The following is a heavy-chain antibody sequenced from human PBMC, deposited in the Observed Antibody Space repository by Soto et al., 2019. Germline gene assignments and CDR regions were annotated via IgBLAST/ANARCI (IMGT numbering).Heavy chain of an antibody. CDR2: MNPKSGNT. CDR3: ARTGGDLDY. J-gene: IGHJ4*02. Sequence: QVQLVQSGAEVKKPGASVKVSCKTSGYTFINYDINWVRQATGQGLEWVGWMNPKSGNTGNAQKFQDRVPMTRDTSTSTAYMELSSLTSEDTAIYYCARTGGDLDYWGQGTLVTVSS. D-gene: IGHD7-27*01. CDR1: GYTFINYD. V-gene: IGHV1-8*01.